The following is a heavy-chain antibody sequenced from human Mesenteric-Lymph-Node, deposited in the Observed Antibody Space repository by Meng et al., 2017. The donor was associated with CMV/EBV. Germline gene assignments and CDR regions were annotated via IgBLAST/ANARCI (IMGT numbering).Heavy chain of an antibody. CDR3: AKYRGTTTPRYYFDY. Sequence: GESLMISCAASGSTFSSFAMSWVRQAPGRGLEWVSLIYDDGVGPPYADSVNGRFTISRDNSRNTLYLQMSSLGDEDTAVYYCAKYRGTTTPRYYFDYWGQGTLVTVSS. D-gene: IGHD1-1*01. J-gene: IGHJ4*02. V-gene: IGHV3-23*01. CDR2: IYDDGVGP. CDR1: GSTFSSFA.